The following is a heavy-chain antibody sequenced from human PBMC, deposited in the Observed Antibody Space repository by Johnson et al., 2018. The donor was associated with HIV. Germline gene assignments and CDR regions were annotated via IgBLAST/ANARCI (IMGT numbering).Heavy chain of an antibody. CDR3: ARGRKDIGSADGLDNDAFDM. J-gene: IGHJ3*02. CDR1: EFTLSNYA. CDR2: ISYDGNKK. Sequence: QVQLVESGGGVVQPGRSLRIYCAVSEFTLSNYAMHWVRLAPGKGLQWVAVISYDGNKKYYADSVRGRFTISRDISKNTLYLRMDSLRPDDTALYYWARGRKDIGSADGLDNDAFDMWGQGTLVTVSS. V-gene: IGHV3-30*04. D-gene: IGHD6-13*01.